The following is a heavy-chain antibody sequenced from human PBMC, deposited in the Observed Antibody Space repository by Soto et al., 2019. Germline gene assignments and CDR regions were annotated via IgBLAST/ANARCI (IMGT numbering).Heavy chain of an antibody. CDR1: GFTVSSNY. CDR2: IYSGGST. CDR3: AREISSSSSLFNYYYYYMDV. D-gene: IGHD6-6*01. J-gene: IGHJ6*03. Sequence: EVQLVESGGGLVQPGGSLRLSCAASGFTVSSNYMSWVRQAPGKGLEWVSVIYSGGSTYYADSVKGRFTISRDNSKITLYLQMNSLRAEDTAVYYCAREISSSSSLFNYYYYYMDVWGKGTTVTVSS. V-gene: IGHV3-66*01.